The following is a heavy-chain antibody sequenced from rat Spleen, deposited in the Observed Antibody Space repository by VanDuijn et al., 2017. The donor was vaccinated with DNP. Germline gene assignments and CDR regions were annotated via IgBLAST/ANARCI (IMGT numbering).Heavy chain of an antibody. CDR2: ITYDGSNT. Sequence: EVQLVESGGGLVQPGRSLKLSCAASGFTFSDYSMAWVRQAPEKGLEWVATITYDGSNTYYPDSVKGRFTISRDNAENTVYLQMNSLRSEDTATYYCVKHLDAWGQGISVTVSA. CDR3: VKHLDA. V-gene: IGHV5-7*01. CDR1: GFTFSDYS. J-gene: IGHJ4*01.